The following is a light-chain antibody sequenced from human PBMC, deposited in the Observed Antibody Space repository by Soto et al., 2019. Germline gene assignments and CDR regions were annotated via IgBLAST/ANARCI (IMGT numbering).Light chain of an antibody. Sequence: DIVMTQTPLSLPVTPGEPASISCRSSQSLLHSNGYNYLDWYLQKPGQSQQLXFYLGYNRSSGVHDRFSGSGSGSDFTLKISRVEAEDLGVYYCMQALQNPPTFGRGTKVDIK. CDR1: QSLLHSNGYNY. CDR2: LGY. J-gene: IGKJ1*01. V-gene: IGKV2-28*01. CDR3: MQALQNPPT.